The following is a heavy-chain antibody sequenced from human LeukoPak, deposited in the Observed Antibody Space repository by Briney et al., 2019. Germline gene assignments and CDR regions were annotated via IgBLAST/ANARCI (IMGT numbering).Heavy chain of an antibody. J-gene: IGHJ6*02. Sequence: SETLSLTCTVSGGSISSYYWSWIRQPPGKGLEWIGYIYYSGSTNYNPSLKRRVTISVDTSKNQFSLKLSSVTAADTAVYYCARHGGSYPTSDYGMDVWGQGTTVTVSS. CDR1: GGSISSYY. CDR3: ARHGGSYPTSDYGMDV. V-gene: IGHV4-59*08. D-gene: IGHD1-26*01. CDR2: IYYSGST.